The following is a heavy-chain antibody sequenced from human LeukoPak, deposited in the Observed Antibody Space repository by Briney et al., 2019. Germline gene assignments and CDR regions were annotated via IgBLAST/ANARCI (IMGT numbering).Heavy chain of an antibody. V-gene: IGHV3-33*01. J-gene: IGHJ4*02. CDR1: GFTFSSYG. Sequence: RRSLRLSCAASGFTFSSYGMHWVRQAPGKGLEWVAVIWYDGSNKYYADSVKGRFTISRDNSKNTLYLQMNSLRAEDTAVYYCARAPTVVAAFDYWGQGTLVTVSS. CDR3: ARAPTVVAAFDY. D-gene: IGHD2-15*01. CDR2: IWYDGSNK.